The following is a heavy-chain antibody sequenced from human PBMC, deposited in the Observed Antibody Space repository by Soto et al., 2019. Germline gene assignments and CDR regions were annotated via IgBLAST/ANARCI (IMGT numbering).Heavy chain of an antibody. CDR3: ARARGKEQWLVQNSYYYGMDV. CDR2: TYYRSKWYN. Sequence: SQTLSLTCAIPGDSVSSNSAAWSWIRQSPSRGLEWLGRTYYRSKWYNDYAVSVKSRITINADTSKNQFSLQLNSVTPEDTAVYYCARARGKEQWLVQNSYYYGMDVWGQGATVTVSS. D-gene: IGHD6-19*01. J-gene: IGHJ6*02. V-gene: IGHV6-1*01. CDR1: GDSVSSNSAA.